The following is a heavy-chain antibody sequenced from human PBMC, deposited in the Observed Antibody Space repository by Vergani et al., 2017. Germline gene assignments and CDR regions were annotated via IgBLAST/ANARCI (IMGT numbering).Heavy chain of an antibody. Sequence: QVQLVQSGAEVKKPGSSVKVSCKASGGTFSSYAISLVRQAPGQGLEWMGGISPIFGTANYAQKFQGRVTITADESTSTAYMELSRLRSEDTAVYYCARRYCSSTSCLNWFDPWGQGTLVTVSS. J-gene: IGHJ5*02. V-gene: IGHV1-69*01. CDR3: ARRYCSSTSCLNWFDP. D-gene: IGHD2-2*01. CDR1: GGTFSSYA. CDR2: ISPIFGTA.